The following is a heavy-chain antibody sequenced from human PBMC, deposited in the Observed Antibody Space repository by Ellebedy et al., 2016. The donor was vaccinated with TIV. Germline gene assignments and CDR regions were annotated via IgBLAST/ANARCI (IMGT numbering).Heavy chain of an antibody. D-gene: IGHD6-19*01. CDR3: VLAVAGG. Sequence: GESLKISCAASGFTFSTYTMNWVRQAPGKGLEWVSGVLGGGTSTYYADSVKGRFTISRDNAKNSLYLQMNSLRAEDTAVYYCVLAVAGGWGQGTLVTVSS. CDR2: VLGGGTST. J-gene: IGHJ4*02. V-gene: IGHV3-23*01. CDR1: GFTFSTYT.